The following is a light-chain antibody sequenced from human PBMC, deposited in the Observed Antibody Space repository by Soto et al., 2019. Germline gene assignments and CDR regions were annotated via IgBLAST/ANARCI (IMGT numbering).Light chain of an antibody. CDR3: SSYTNSTALYV. CDR1: SSNIGAGYD. V-gene: IGLV1-40*01. Sequence: QSVLTQPPSVSGAPGQRVTISCTGSSSNIGAGYDVHWYQQLPGAAPKLLIYGNNNRPSGVPDRFSGSESGTSASLAITGLQAEDEADYHCSSYTNSTALYVFGTGTKLTVL. CDR2: GNN. J-gene: IGLJ1*01.